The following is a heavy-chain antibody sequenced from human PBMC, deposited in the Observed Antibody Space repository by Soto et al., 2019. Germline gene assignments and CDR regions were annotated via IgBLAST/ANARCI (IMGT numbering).Heavy chain of an antibody. D-gene: IGHD6-6*01. CDR1: GGSISSGGYF. V-gene: IGHV4-31*03. J-gene: IGHJ4*02. CDR2: IYYSGRT. CDR3: ARFAKEYNPKVGSSYYIDY. Sequence: PSENLAITCTVSGGSISSGGYFWSWVRQHPGKGLEWIGNIYYSGRTYYNPSLKSRVIISVDTSKNQFSLKLSSVTAADTAVYYCARFAKEYNPKVGSSYYIDYPCPALRVTVSS.